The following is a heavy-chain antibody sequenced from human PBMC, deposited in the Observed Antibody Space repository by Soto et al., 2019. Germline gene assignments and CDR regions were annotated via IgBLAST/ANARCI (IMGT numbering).Heavy chain of an antibody. CDR2: IIPIFGTA. J-gene: IGHJ5*02. CDR1: GGTFSSYA. D-gene: IGHD1-7*01. CDR3: ARAVGITGTTYGLNRFDP. Sequence: QVQLVQSGAEVKKPGSSVKVSCKASGGTFSSYAISWVRQAPGQGLEWMGGIIPIFGTANYAQKFQGRGTITADKSTSTAYMELSSLRSEDTAVYYCARAVGITGTTYGLNRFDPWGQGTLVTVSS. V-gene: IGHV1-69*06.